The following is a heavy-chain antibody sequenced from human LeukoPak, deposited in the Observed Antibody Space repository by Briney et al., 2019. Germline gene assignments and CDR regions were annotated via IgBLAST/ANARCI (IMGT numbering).Heavy chain of an antibody. V-gene: IGHV3-20*01. J-gene: IGHJ6*02. Sequence: GGSLRLSCAAPGFNFDDYGMSWVRQAPGKGLEWVSGINWNGGSTGYADSVKGRFTISRDNAKNSLYLQMNSLRAEDTALYHCARSSGNYYYYGMDVWGQGTTVTVSS. CDR2: INWNGGST. CDR1: GFNFDDYG. CDR3: ARSSGNYYYYGMDV.